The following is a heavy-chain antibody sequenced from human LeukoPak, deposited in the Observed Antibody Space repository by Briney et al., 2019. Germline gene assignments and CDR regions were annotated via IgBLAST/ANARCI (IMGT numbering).Heavy chain of an antibody. CDR3: SYSGYDQAFHY. J-gene: IGHJ4*02. V-gene: IGHV1-2*02. Sequence: ASVKVSCKASGYTFTDYYMRWVRQAPGQGLEWMGWINPNSGGTHYAQNFQGRVTMTRDTSISTAYMEVSGLRPDDTAVYFCSYSGYDQAFHYWGQGTLVTVSS. D-gene: IGHD5-12*01. CDR2: INPNSGGT. CDR1: GYTFTDYY.